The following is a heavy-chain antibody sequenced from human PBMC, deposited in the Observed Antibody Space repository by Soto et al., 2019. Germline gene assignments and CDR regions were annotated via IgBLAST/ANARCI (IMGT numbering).Heavy chain of an antibody. CDR1: GGSISSYY. D-gene: IGHD1-26*01. CDR3: ASIPIVGAAGTNAYYYYTDF. V-gene: IGHV4-59*01. Sequence: SETLSLTCTVSGGSISSYYWSWIRQPPGKGLEWIGYIYYSGSTNYNPSLKSRVTISVDTSKNQFSLKLSSVTAADTAVYYCASIPIVGAAGTNAYYYYTDFCGKGTTVTVSS. J-gene: IGHJ6*03. CDR2: IYYSGST.